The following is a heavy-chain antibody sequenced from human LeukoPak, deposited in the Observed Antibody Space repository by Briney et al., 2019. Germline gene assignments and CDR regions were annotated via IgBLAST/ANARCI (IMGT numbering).Heavy chain of an antibody. CDR3: ARREWELLGEFDY. Sequence: PSETLSLTCAVYGGSFSGYYWTWIRQHPGKGLQWIGEINHSGSTNYIPSLKSRVTISVDTSKNQFSLKLSSVTAADTAVYYCARREWELLGEFDYWGQGTLVTVSS. J-gene: IGHJ4*02. CDR2: INHSGST. D-gene: IGHD1-26*01. V-gene: IGHV4-34*01. CDR1: GGSFSGYY.